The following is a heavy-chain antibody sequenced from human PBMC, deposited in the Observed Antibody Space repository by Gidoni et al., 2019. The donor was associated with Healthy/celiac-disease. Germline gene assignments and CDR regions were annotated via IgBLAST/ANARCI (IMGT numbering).Heavy chain of an antibody. CDR1: GYTLTSYG. J-gene: IGHJ5*02. Sequence: QVQRVQSGAEVKKPGASVKVSCQASGYTLTSYGISWVRQAPGQGLEWMGLIIAANGNTNYAPKLQGRVTMTTSTSTSTAYMELRSLRSDATAVYYCARAGTRGYWFDPWGQGTLVTVSS. V-gene: IGHV1-18*01. CDR3: ARAGTRGYWFDP. D-gene: IGHD1-1*01. CDR2: IIAANGNT.